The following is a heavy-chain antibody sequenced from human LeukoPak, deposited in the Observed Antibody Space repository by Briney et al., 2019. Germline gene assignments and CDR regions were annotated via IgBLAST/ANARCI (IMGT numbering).Heavy chain of an antibody. Sequence: SETLSLTCTVSGGSISSYYWSWIRQPPGKGLEWIGYIYYSGSTNYNPSLKSRVTISVDTSKNQFSLKLSSVTAADTAVYYCARDGNDFWSGYVTHKPRMANWFDPWGQGTLVTVSS. D-gene: IGHD3-3*01. CDR3: ARDGNDFWSGYVTHKPRMANWFDP. J-gene: IGHJ5*02. V-gene: IGHV4-59*01. CDR1: GGSISSYY. CDR2: IYYSGST.